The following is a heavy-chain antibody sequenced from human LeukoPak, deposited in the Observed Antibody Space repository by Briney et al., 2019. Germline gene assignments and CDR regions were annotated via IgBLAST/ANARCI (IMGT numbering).Heavy chain of an antibody. CDR1: GGTFSSYA. CDR2: IIPILGIA. Sequence: GASVKVSCKASGGTFSSYAISWVRQAPGQGLEWMGRIIPILGIANYAQKFQGRVTITTDESTSTAYMELSSLRSEDTAVYYCAAVPRRGRASPWGQGTLVTVS. V-gene: IGHV1-69*04. CDR3: AAVPRRGRASP. J-gene: IGHJ5*02. D-gene: IGHD2-15*01.